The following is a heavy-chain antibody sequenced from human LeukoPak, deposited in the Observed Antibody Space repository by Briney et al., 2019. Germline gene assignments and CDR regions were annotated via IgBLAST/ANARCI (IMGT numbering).Heavy chain of an antibody. J-gene: IGHJ4*02. CDR3: ARDEVATMPEVY. D-gene: IGHD5-12*01. CDR2: IWYDGSNK. CDR1: GFTFSSYG. V-gene: IGHV3-33*01. Sequence: GGSLRLSCAASGFTFSSYGMHWVRQAPGKGLEWVAVIWYDGSNKYYADSVKGRFTISRDNSKNTLYLQMNSLRAEDTAVYYCARDEVATMPEVYWGQGTLVTVSS.